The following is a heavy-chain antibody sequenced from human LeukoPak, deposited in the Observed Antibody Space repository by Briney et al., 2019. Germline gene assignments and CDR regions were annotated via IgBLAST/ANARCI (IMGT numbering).Heavy chain of an antibody. D-gene: IGHD2-2*01. V-gene: IGHV3-23*01. J-gene: IGHJ3*02. CDR1: GFTFSSYA. CDR2: ISGSGDST. CDR3: ARGPYCSSTSCFSIGAFDI. Sequence: GGSLRLSCAASGFTFSSYAMSWVRQAPGKGLEWVSAISGSGDSTYYADSVKGRFSISRDNSKNTPYLQMNSLRAEDTAVYYCARGPYCSSTSCFSIGAFDIWGQGTMVTVSS.